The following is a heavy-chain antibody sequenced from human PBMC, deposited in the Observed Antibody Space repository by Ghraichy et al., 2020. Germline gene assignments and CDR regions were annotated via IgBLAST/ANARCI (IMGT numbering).Heavy chain of an antibody. V-gene: IGHV3-7*01. CDR2: IKEDGSEK. CDR1: GFTFSSYW. J-gene: IGHJ5*02. D-gene: IGHD4/OR15-4a*01. Sequence: GGSLRLSCVDSGFTFSSYWMSWVRQAPGEGLEWVANIKEDGSEKHYVDSVKGRFTISRDNAKNSLYLQMNTLRVGDTAVYYCVRDWCWYRGASWGQGTLVTVSS. CDR3: VRDWCWYRGAS.